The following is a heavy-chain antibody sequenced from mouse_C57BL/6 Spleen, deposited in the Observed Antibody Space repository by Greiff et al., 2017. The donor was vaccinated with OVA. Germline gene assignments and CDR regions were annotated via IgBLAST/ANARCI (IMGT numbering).Heavy chain of an antibody. CDR3: ARHDYAMDY. D-gene: IGHD2-4*01. CDR2: ISNLAYSI. CDR1: GFTFSDYG. V-gene: IGHV5-15*01. Sequence: EVKVVESGGGLVQPGGSLKLSCAASGFTFSDYGMAWVRQAPRKGPAWVAFISNLAYSIYYADTVTGRFTISRENAKNTLYLEMSSLRSEDTAMYYCARHDYAMDYWGQGTSVTVSS. J-gene: IGHJ4*01.